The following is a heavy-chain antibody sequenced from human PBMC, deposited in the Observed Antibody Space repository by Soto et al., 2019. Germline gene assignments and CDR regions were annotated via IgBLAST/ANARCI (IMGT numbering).Heavy chain of an antibody. V-gene: IGHV1-3*01. CDR3: ARVRAAGTTNYFDY. Sequence: ASVKVSCKASGYTFTSYAMHWVRQAPGQRLEWMGWINAGNGNTKYSQKFQGRVTITRDTSASTAYMELSSLRSEDTAVYYCARVRAAGTTNYFDYWGQGTLVTVSS. CDR2: INAGNGNT. CDR1: GYTFTSYA. J-gene: IGHJ4*02. D-gene: IGHD6-13*01.